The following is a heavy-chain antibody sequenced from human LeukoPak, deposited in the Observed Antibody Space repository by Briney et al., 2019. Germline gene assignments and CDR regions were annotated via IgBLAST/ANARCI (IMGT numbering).Heavy chain of an antibody. J-gene: IGHJ4*02. D-gene: IGHD6-6*01. CDR1: SGSISRYY. CDR3: ARVRGGSSSLDY. CDR2: IYYNGGT. Sequence: SETLSLTCTVSSGSISRYYWSWIRQPPGRTLEWLGYIYYNGGTNYNPSLKSRITMSVDTSKNQFSLKLRSTTAADTAVYYCARVRGGSSSLDYWGQGTLVTVSS. V-gene: IGHV4-59*01.